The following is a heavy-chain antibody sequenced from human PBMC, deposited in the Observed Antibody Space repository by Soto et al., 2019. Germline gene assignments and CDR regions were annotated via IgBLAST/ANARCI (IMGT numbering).Heavy chain of an antibody. CDR1: GFIFSSYS. V-gene: IGHV3-48*02. J-gene: IGHJ4*02. Sequence: GGSLRLSCTASGFIFSSYSMNWVRQAPGKGLEWVSYISSSSTTIYYAGSVKGRFTISRDNAKNSLYLQMSSLRDEDTVVYYCARGCGGDCFRSDSWGQGTLVTVSS. CDR3: ARGCGGDCFRSDS. D-gene: IGHD2-21*02. CDR2: ISSSSTTI.